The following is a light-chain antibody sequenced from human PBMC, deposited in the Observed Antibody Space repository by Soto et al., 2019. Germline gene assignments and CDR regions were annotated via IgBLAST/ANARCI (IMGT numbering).Light chain of an antibody. CDR2: GAS. J-gene: IGKJ1*01. CDR3: QQYKNWWT. V-gene: IGKV3-15*01. Sequence: EIVMTQSPATLSVSRGERATLSCRASQSVSTSLSWYQQNPGHAPRLLISGASTRATSVPASFSGSGSETDFTLTISSLESEEFAVYYCQQYKNWWTFGQGTQVEIK. CDR1: QSVSTS.